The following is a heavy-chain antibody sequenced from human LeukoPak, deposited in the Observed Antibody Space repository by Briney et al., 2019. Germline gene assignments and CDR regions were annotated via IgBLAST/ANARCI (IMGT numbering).Heavy chain of an antibody. J-gene: IGHJ4*02. Sequence: SETLSFTCPVSGYSISNGYYWDWIRQPPGRGLEWIGNIYRSGSTSYNPSLKSRVTISVDTSKNQFSLKVTSVTAADTAVYYCARRHSSGWFYYWGQGTLVTVSS. V-gene: IGHV4-38-2*01. CDR3: ARRHSSGWFYY. D-gene: IGHD6-19*01. CDR1: GYSISNGYY. CDR2: IYRSGST.